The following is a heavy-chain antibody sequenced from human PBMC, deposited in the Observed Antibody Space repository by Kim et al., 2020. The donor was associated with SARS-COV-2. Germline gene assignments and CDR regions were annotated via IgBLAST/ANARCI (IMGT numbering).Heavy chain of an antibody. CDR2: IYPSDSDT. D-gene: IGHD6-13*01. CDR1: GYRFTTYW. Sequence: GESLKISCKGSGYRFTTYWIAWVRQMPGKGLEWMGIIYPSDSDTRYRPSFQGQVTIPADKSISTAYLQWSSLKSSDTAMYYCARHSGTGSWSTEIDYWGQGTLVTVSS. CDR3: ARHSGTGSWSTEIDY. V-gene: IGHV5-51*01. J-gene: IGHJ4*02.